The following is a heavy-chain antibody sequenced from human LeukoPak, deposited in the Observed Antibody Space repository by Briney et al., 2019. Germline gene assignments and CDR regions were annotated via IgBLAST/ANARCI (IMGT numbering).Heavy chain of an antibody. CDR3: VKDWNILTGRNCFDP. J-gene: IGHJ5*02. V-gene: IGHV1-18*04. D-gene: IGHD3-9*01. CDR1: GYTFTAYY. Sequence: ASVKVSCKPSGYTFTAYYLHWVRQTPGQGLEWMGWVTSYNGDTNYAQKFQGRVTMSADTATSTAYMELRSLRFDDTAIYYCVKDWNILTGRNCFDPWGQGTLVTVSS. CDR2: VTSYNGDT.